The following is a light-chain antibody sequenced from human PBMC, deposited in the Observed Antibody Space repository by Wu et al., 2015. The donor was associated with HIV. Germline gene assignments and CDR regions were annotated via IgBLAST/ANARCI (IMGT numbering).Light chain of an antibody. CDR3: QQRGSWFT. CDR2: YTS. V-gene: IGKV3-11*01. J-gene: IGKJ3*01. Sequence: IVLTQSPATLSLSPGERATLSCRASQSVGSNLAWYQQKPGQAPRLLIYYTSTRATGIPARFSGSGSGTDFTLTISSLEPEDFAVYYCQQRGSWFTFGPGTRVDIK. CDR1: QSVGSN.